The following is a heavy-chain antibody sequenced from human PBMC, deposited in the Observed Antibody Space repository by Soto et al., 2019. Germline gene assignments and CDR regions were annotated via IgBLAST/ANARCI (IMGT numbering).Heavy chain of an antibody. D-gene: IGHD2-21*01. J-gene: IGHJ6*02. Sequence: SQTLALTCAIPGDSVSRNSAAWNWIRQSPSRGLEWLGRTYYRSKWYNDYAVSVKSRITINPDTSKNQFSLQLNSVTPEDTAVYYCARDRRSYCGGECYHPGYYYYGMEVWRQGTTVTVYS. CDR1: GDSVSRNSAA. CDR2: TYYRSKWYN. V-gene: IGHV6-1*01. CDR3: ARDRRSYCGGECYHPGYYYYGMEV.